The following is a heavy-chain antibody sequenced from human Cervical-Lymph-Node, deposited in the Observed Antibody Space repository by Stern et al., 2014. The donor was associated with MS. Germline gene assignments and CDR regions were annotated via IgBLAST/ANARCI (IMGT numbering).Heavy chain of an antibody. J-gene: IGHJ3*02. V-gene: IGHV1-58*01. Sequence: QLVESGPEVKKPGTSVKVSCKASGFTFTSSAVQWVRQARGQRLEWIGWIVVGRSNTNYAQKFQERVTITRDMSTSTAYIELSSLRSEDTAVYYCAAINDYYDSSGYDAFDIWGQGTMVTVSS. CDR1: GFTFTSSA. CDR2: IVVGRSNT. D-gene: IGHD3-22*01. CDR3: AAINDYYDSSGYDAFDI.